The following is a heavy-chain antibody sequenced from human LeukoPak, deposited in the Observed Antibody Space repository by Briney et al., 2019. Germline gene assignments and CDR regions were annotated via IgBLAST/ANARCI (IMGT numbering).Heavy chain of an antibody. D-gene: IGHD6-19*01. V-gene: IGHV3-23*01. CDR1: GFTFSSYA. CDR2: LDNGGGVT. J-gene: IGHJ4*02. Sequence: PGGSLRLSCAASGFTFSSYAMSWVRQAPGKGLELVSTLDNGGGVTYYADSVKGRFTISRENSKNTLSLQMDSLRAEDTAVYYCAKCGSGWSHFDYSGQGTLVTVSS. CDR3: AKCGSGWSHFDY.